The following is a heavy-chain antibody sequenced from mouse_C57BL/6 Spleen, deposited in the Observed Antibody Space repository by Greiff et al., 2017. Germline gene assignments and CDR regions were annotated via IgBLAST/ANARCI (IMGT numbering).Heavy chain of an antibody. CDR2: ISDGGSYT. CDR1: GFTFSSYA. J-gene: IGHJ2*01. Sequence: DVMLVESGGGLVKPGGSLKLSCAASGFTFSSYAMSWVRQTPEKRLEWVATISDGGSYTYYPDNVKGRFTISRDNAKNNLYLQMSHLKSEDTAMYYCARDPYGSTFDYWGQGTTLTVSS. CDR3: ARDPYGSTFDY. D-gene: IGHD1-1*01. V-gene: IGHV5-4*01.